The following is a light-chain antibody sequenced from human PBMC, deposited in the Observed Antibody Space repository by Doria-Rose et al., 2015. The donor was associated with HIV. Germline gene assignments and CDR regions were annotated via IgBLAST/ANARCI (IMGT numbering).Light chain of an antibody. V-gene: IGKV3-20*01. CDR3: HLYGTSWT. CDR1: QSFSSTY. Sequence: LTQSPGTLSLSPGERATLSCRASQSFSSTYLAWYQQKPGQAHSLLIYDGSTRATGITDRFSASGSGTDFTLTINRLEPEDFALQYCHLYGTSWTFGQGTKVDI. J-gene: IGKJ1*01. CDR2: DGS.